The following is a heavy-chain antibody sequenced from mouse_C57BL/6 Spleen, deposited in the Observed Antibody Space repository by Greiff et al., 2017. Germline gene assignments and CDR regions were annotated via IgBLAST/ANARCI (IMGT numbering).Heavy chain of an antibody. CDR1: GYTFTSYW. D-gene: IGHD1-1*01. CDR3: ARHYGSGVFDY. J-gene: IGHJ2*01. V-gene: IGHV1-64*01. Sequence: QVQLQQPGAELVKPGASVKLSCKASGYTFTSYWMHWVKQRPGQGLEWIGMIHPNSGSTNYNEKFKSKATLTVDKSSSTAYMQLRSLTSEDSAVYYCARHYGSGVFDYWGQGTTLTVSS. CDR2: IHPNSGST.